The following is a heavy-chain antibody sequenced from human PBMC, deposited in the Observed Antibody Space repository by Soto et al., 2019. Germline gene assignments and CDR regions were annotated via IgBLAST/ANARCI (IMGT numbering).Heavy chain of an antibody. CDR3: AKDIVVVPAAIAHQYYYGMDV. V-gene: IGHV3-30*18. CDR2: ISYDGSNK. J-gene: IGHJ6*02. D-gene: IGHD2-2*01. Sequence: QPGGSLRLSCAASGFTFSSYGMHWVRQAPGKGLEWVAVISYDGSNKYYADSVKGRFTISRDNSKNTLYLQMNSLRAEDTAVYYCAKDIVVVPAAIAHQYYYGMDVWGQGTTVTVYS. CDR1: GFTFSSYG.